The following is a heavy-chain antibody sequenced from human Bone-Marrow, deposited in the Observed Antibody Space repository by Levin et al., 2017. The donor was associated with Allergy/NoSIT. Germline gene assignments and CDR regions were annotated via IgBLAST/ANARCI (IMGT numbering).Heavy chain of an antibody. D-gene: IGHD1-26*01. CDR1: GFTFDNPG. CDR3: ARAGGSYRHDFDS. CDR2: VGYDGNSE. J-gene: IGHJ4*02. V-gene: IGHV3-30*03. Sequence: LPGGSLRLSCVGSGFTFDNPGIHWVRQAPGKGLEWVSVVGYDGNSEYYADSVKGRFTVSRDNSKNTVYLQMNSLRPEDTALYYCARAGGSYRHDFDSWGRGILVTVSS.